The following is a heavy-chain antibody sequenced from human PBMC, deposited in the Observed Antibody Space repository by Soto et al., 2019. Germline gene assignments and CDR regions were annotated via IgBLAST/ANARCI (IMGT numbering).Heavy chain of an antibody. CDR1: GLTVSLNY. CDR2: LYSGGTT. J-gene: IGHJ4*02. CDR3: ARDRGSVLRGFDH. D-gene: IGHD6-19*01. V-gene: IGHV3-53*01. Sequence: EVQLVESGGGLIQPGGSLRLSCAASGLTVSLNYMSWVRQAPGKGLEWVSVLYSGGTTYYADSVKGRFTISRDNSKNTLYLQMSGLRAEDTAVYYCARDRGSVLRGFDHWGQGTLVTVSS.